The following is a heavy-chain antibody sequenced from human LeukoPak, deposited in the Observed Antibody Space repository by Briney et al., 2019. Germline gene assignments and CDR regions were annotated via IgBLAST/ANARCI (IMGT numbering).Heavy chain of an antibody. V-gene: IGHV3-48*03. CDR1: GFTFSSYE. D-gene: IGHD3-22*01. J-gene: IGHJ4*02. Sequence: AGGSLTLSCAASGFTFSSYEMNWVRQAPGKGLEWVSYISSSGSTIYYADSLKGRFTISRDHAKNSLYLQMHSLRAEDTGVYYCARGSGRDDSSGYYQWGQGTLVTVSS. CDR2: ISSSGSTI. CDR3: ARGSGRDDSSGYYQ.